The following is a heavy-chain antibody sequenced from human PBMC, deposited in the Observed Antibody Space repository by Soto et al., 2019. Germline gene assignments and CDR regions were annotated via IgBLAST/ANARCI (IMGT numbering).Heavy chain of an antibody. J-gene: IGHJ5*02. CDR3: AKDESRVVVPDNWFDP. CDR1: GLTFSSNA. CDR2: ISDSGGST. V-gene: IGHV3-23*01. Sequence: PGGSLRLSCAASGLTFSSNAMSWVRQAPGKGLEWVSGISDSGGSTYYADSVKGRFTISRDNSKNTLYLQMNSLRAEDTAVYYCAKDESRVVVPDNWFDPWGQGTLVTVSS. D-gene: IGHD3-22*01.